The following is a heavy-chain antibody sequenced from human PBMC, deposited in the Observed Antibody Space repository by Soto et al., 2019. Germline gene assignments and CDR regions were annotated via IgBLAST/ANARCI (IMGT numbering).Heavy chain of an antibody. D-gene: IGHD6-6*01. CDR1: GYTFFSYG. CDR2: ISGYNGNT. CDR3: ARKSSSSSWFDP. J-gene: IGHJ5*02. Sequence: QVQLVQSGDEVKNPGASVKVSCKTSGYTFFSYGISWVRQAPGQGLEWMGWISGYNGNTNYAQKFQARVTMTADTSTRTAYMELRSLISDDTAFYYCARKSSSSSWFDPWGQGTLVTVSS. V-gene: IGHV1-18*01.